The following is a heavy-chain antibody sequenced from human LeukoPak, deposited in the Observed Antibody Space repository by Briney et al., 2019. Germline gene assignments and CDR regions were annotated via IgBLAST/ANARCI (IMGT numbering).Heavy chain of an antibody. J-gene: IGHJ1*01. Sequence: QPGGSLRLSCAASGFSFSSYGMHWVRQAPGKGLEWVALISQDGSNKYHADSVKGRFTISRDNSKNMLYLQMNSLRDEDTAIYYCARSEGFSSGWRYFQHWGQGTLVSVSS. D-gene: IGHD6-19*01. CDR2: ISQDGSNK. V-gene: IGHV3-30*03. CDR1: GFSFSSYG. CDR3: ARSEGFSSGWRYFQH.